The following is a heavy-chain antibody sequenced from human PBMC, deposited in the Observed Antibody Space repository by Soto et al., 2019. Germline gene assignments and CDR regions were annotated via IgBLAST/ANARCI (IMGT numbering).Heavy chain of an antibody. J-gene: IGHJ5*02. CDR2: ISHDGINK. Sequence: ESGGGVVQPGRSLRLSCTASGFSFSSYAMYWFRQPPGKGLEWVAVISHDGINKHYADSVKGRVTVSRDYSNHSRDLQLNSLRGEDTAMYYCARDMYSSDYFVKWFEPWGQGTLVTVSS. CDR3: ARDMYSSDYFVKWFEP. CDR1: GFSFSSYA. V-gene: IGHV3-30-3*01. D-gene: IGHD6-19*01.